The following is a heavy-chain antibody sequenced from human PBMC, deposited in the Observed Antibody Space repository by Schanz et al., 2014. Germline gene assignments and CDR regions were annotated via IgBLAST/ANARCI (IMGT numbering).Heavy chain of an antibody. J-gene: IGHJ4*02. CDR1: GFNFGSHG. V-gene: IGHV3-NL1*01. Sequence: QVQLVESGGGVVQPGRSLRLSCAASGFNFGSHGMHWVDQAPGKGLEWVSAINTGVNTYYADSVRGRFTISRDNSKNTLYLQMTSLRAEDTAVYHCVSSGSYSSYAFWGQGTLVTVSS. CDR2: INTGVNT. CDR3: VSSGSYSSYAF. D-gene: IGHD3-10*01.